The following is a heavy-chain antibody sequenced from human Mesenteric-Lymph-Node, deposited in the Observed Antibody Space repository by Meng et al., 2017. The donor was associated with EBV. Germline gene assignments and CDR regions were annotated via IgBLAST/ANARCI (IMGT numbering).Heavy chain of an antibody. CDR1: VRAFNSNS. CDR2: IHLIRIL. CDR3: ASFRSSGSGLIRNYFDY. V-gene: IGHV4-34*01. Sequence: QGQLHALGAALLKPAHPLSLSCACYVRAFNSNSYIMICQAPVKGLERIGEIHLIRILYSNPSLQSRVTSSVVTTNHHISLRLTSVTAADTAIYHFASFRSSGSGLIRNYFDYWGQGTLVTVSS. J-gene: IGHJ4*02. D-gene: IGHD6-19*01.